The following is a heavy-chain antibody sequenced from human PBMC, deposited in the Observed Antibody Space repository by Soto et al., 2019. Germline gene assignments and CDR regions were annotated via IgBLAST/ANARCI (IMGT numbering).Heavy chain of an antibody. V-gene: IGHV1-69*06. CDR3: GRDPPNNWFDP. J-gene: IGHJ5*02. CDR1: GGTFSSYA. CDR2: IIPIFGTA. Sequence: VASVKVSCKASGGTFSSYAISWVRQAPGQGLEWMGGIIPIFGTANYAQKFQGRVTITADKSTSTAYMELSSLRSEDTAVYYCGRDPPNNWFDPWGQGTLVTVSS.